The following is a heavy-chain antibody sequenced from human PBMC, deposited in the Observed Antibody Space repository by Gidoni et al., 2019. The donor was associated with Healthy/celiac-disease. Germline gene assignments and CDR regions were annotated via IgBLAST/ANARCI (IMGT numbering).Heavy chain of an antibody. D-gene: IGHD6-13*01. V-gene: IGHV3-21*01. J-gene: IGHJ4*02. CDR1: GFPFSSYS. Sequence: EVQLVASGVGLVKPGGSLRLSCAASGFPFSSYSMNWVLQAPGKGLEWVSSISSSSSYIYYADSVKGRFTISRDNAKNSLYLQMNSLRAEDTAVYYCARVGSSWYYFDYWGQGTLVTVSS. CDR3: ARVGSSWYYFDY. CDR2: ISSSSSYI.